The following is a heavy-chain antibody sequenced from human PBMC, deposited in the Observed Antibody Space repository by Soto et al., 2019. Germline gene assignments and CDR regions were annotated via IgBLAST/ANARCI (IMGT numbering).Heavy chain of an antibody. J-gene: IGHJ4*01. CDR1: GYTFIDYY. D-gene: IGHD6-19*01. Sequence: QVQLVQSGAEVKKPGASVKVSCEASGYTFIDYYMHWVRQAPGQGFEWMGRISPKSGGTNYAQKFQGRVTMTWDTSLNTAYMELSSLMSEXTAXXXCAXXPGYISDWYYFDLWGXGTLVTVSS. CDR3: AXXPGYISDWYYFDL. CDR2: ISPKSGGT. V-gene: IGHV1-2*02.